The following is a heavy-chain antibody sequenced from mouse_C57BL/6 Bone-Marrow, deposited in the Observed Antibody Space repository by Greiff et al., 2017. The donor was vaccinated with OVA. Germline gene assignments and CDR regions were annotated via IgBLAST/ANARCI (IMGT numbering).Heavy chain of an antibody. CDR3: VSTMVTPFAY. V-gene: IGHV10-1*01. D-gene: IGHD2-2*01. CDR2: IRSKSNNYAT. J-gene: IGHJ3*01. Sequence: EAGGGLVQPKGSLKLSCAASGFSFNTYAMNWVRQAPGKGLEWVARIRSKSNNYATYYAESVKDRFTISRDDSESMLYLQMNNLKTEDTAMYYCVSTMVTPFAYWGQGTLVTVSA. CDR1: GFSFNTYA.